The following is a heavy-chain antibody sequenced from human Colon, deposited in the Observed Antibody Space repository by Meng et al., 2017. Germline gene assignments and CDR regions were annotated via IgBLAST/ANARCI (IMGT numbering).Heavy chain of an antibody. Sequence: VQLQGSGPGLVRPSETLSLTGTGSGGSVISNSYYWSWIRQPPGKGLEWIGFIYYSGSTNYNPSLKSRVTISVDTSKNQFSLKVSSVTAADTAVYYCARDSGYDKNWFDPWGQGTLVTVSS. J-gene: IGHJ5*02. D-gene: IGHD5-12*01. CDR2: IYYSGST. V-gene: IGHV4-61*01. CDR3: ARDSGYDKNWFDP. CDR1: GGSVISNSYY.